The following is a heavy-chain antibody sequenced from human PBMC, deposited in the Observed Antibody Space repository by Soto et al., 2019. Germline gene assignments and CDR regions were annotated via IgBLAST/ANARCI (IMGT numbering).Heavy chain of an antibody. CDR3: ARDRVPRTGLYYYYDGMDV. CDR1: CYTFTSYG. V-gene: IGHV1-18*01. J-gene: IGHJ6*02. Sequence: GASVKVSCKASCYTFTSYGISWVRQAPGQGLEWMGWISAYNGNTNYAQKLQGRVTMTTDTSTSTAYMELRSLRSDDTAVYYCARDRVPRTGLYYYYDGMDVWVQGTTVTVSS. CDR2: ISAYNGNT.